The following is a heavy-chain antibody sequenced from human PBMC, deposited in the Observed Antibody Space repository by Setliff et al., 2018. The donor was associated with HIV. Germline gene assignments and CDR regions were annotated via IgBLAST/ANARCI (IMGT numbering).Heavy chain of an antibody. Sequence: PSETLSLTCTVSGASISSYSWSWIRQSPGKRLEWIGYIHSYGSTDYNPSLESRVTISVDTSKNQLSLKLRSVAAADTAVYYCARGGYRDGYVYWGQGTLVTVSS. V-gene: IGHV4-59*01. CDR2: IHSYGST. CDR3: ARGGYRDGYVY. CDR1: GASISSYS. D-gene: IGHD5-18*01. J-gene: IGHJ4*02.